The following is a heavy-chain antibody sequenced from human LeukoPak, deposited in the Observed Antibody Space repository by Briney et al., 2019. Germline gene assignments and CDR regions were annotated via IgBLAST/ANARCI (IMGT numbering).Heavy chain of an antibody. D-gene: IGHD3-10*01. V-gene: IGHV1-69*01. Sequence: SVKVSCKASGGTFSSYAISWVRQAPGQGLEWMGGIIPIFGTANYAQKFQGRVTITADESTSTAYMELSSLRSEDTAVYYCASGTPYGSGSYFYSGDYYYYMDVWGKGTTVTISS. CDR2: IIPIFGTA. CDR1: GGTFSSYA. CDR3: ASGTPYGSGSYFYSGDYYYYMDV. J-gene: IGHJ6*03.